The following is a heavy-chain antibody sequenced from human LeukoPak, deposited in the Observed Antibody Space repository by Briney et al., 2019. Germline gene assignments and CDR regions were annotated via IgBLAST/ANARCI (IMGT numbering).Heavy chain of an antibody. J-gene: IGHJ4*02. CDR2: IIPIFGTA. CDR3: ASRVLSSYGYYFDY. Sequence: SVKVSCKASGGTFSSYAISWVRQAPGQGLEWMGRIIPIFGTANYAQKFQGRVTITTDESTSTAYMELSSLRSEDTAVYYCASRVLSSYGYYFDYWGQGTPVTVSS. V-gene: IGHV1-69*05. D-gene: IGHD5-18*01. CDR1: GGTFSSYA.